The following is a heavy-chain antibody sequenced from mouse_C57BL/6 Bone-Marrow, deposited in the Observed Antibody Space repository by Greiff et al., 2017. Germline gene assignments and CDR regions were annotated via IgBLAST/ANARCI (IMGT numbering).Heavy chain of an antibody. Sequence: VQLQQSGAELARPGASVKLSCKASGYTFTSYGISWVKQRTGQGLEWNGEIYPRSGNTYYNEKFKGKATLTADKSSSTAYMELRSLTSEDSAVYFCASCTTVVATDYAMDYWGQGTSVTVSS. V-gene: IGHV1-81*01. CDR3: ASCTTVVATDYAMDY. J-gene: IGHJ4*01. CDR1: GYTFTSYG. D-gene: IGHD1-1*01. CDR2: IYPRSGNT.